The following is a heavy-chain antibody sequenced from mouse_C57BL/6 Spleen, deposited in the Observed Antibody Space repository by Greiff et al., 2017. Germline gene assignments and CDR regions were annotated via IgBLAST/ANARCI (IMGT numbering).Heavy chain of an antibody. CDR2: IYPGDGDT. Sequence: QVQLQQSGPELVKPGASVKISCKASGYAFSSSWMNWVKQRPGKGLEWIGRIYPGDGDTNYNGKFKGKATLTADKSSSTAYMQLSSLTSEDSAVYFCARGAMDYFDYWGQGTTPTVSS. CDR3: ARGAMDYFDY. CDR1: GYAFSSSW. J-gene: IGHJ2*01. D-gene: IGHD1-1*02. V-gene: IGHV1-82*01.